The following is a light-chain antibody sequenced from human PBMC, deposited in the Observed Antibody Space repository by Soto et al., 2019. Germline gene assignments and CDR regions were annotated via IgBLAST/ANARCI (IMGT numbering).Light chain of an antibody. V-gene: IGLV2-14*01. CDR1: SSDVGGYNY. CDR3: SSYTSIGTV. J-gene: IGLJ1*01. CDR2: DVS. Sequence: QSALTQPASVSGSPGQSITISCTGTSSDVGGYNYVSWYQQHPGKAPKLMIYDVSNRPSGVSNRFSGSKSGNTASLTISGLQAEDEADYYCSSYTSIGTVFGTGTKLTVL.